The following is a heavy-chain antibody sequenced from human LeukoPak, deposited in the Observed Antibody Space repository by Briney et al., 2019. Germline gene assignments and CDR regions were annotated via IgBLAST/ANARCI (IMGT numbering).Heavy chain of an antibody. D-gene: IGHD3-22*01. CDR1: GFTLCTYW. V-gene: IGHV3-7*01. J-gene: IGHJ4*02. CDR2: IKHVGNEK. Sequence: VGSLRLSSAASGFTLCTYWTSWVPQAPEKRQERVANIKHVGNEKSYVASVKGRFTICGANAKNSLYLKMTSLRAEDTAVYYCARVTGYDSSGYYYVFDYWGQGTLVTVSS. CDR3: ARVTGYDSSGYYYVFDY.